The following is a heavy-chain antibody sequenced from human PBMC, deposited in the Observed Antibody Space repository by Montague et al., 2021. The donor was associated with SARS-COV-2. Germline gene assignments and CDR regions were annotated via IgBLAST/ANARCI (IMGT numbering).Heavy chain of an antibody. D-gene: IGHD6-19*01. CDR2: ISSSGSTI. CDR3: ARDGALYISGWWGGDFDY. J-gene: IGHJ4*02. V-gene: IGHV3-48*03. Sequence: SLSLSCAASGFTFSSYEMNWVRQAPGKGLEWVSYISSSGSTIYYADSVKGRFTISRDNAKNSLYLQMNSLRAEDTAVYYCARDGALYISGWWGGDFDYWGQGTLVTVSS. CDR1: GFTFSSYE.